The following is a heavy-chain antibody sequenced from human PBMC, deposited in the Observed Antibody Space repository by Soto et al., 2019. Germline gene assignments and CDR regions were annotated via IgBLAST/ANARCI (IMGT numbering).Heavy chain of an antibody. V-gene: IGHV4-59*01. Sequence: SETLSLTCSVSGISIDNNHWTWIRQTPGKGLEWIGYILYGGSSNFNPSLKSRVTMSVDTSKSQFSLSLSSVTAADTAVYYCARGAISTKIEYWGHGILVTVSS. CDR1: GISIDNNH. CDR3: ARGAISTKIEY. J-gene: IGHJ4*01. D-gene: IGHD2-2*02. CDR2: ILYGGSS.